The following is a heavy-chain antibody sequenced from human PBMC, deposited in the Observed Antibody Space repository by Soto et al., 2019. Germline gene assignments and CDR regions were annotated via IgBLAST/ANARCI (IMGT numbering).Heavy chain of an antibody. CDR1: GFTFSAYT. D-gene: IGHD4-17*01. Sequence: EVQLVESGGGLVKPGGSLRLSCAASGFTFSAYTMNWVRQAPGKGLEWVSSLDPSSTYIYYADSVKGRFTLSRDNAKNSLFLRLNSLRADDTALYYCVKASYGDYDSWRQGTLVTVSS. CDR3: VKASYGDYDS. V-gene: IGHV3-21*02. CDR2: LDPSSTYI. J-gene: IGHJ5*01.